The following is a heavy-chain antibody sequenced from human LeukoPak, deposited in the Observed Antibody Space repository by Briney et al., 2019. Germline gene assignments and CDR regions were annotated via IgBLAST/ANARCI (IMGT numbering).Heavy chain of an antibody. J-gene: IGHJ4*02. Sequence: GGSLRLSCAASGFTFSSYAMHWVRQAPGKGLEWVAVISYDGSNKYYADSVKGRFTISRDNSKNTLYLQMNSLRAEDTAVYYCAKDYSGWYPGGFDYWGQGTLVTVSS. CDR2: ISYDGSNK. CDR3: AKDYSGWYPGGFDY. V-gene: IGHV3-30*04. CDR1: GFTFSSYA. D-gene: IGHD6-19*01.